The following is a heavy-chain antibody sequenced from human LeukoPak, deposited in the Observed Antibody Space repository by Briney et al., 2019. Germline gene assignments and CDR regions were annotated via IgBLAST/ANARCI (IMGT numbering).Heavy chain of an antibody. D-gene: IGHD1-1*01. V-gene: IGHV3-21*01. CDR3: ARERDPGNWFDP. CDR1: GFTFSIYR. Sequence: GGSLRLSCAASGFTFSIYRMNWVRQAPGKGLEWVSAISSSRSYIYYADSVKGRFTISRDDAKNSLNLQMNSLRAEDTAVYYCARERDPGNWFDPWGQGTLVTVSS. J-gene: IGHJ5*02. CDR2: ISSSRSYI.